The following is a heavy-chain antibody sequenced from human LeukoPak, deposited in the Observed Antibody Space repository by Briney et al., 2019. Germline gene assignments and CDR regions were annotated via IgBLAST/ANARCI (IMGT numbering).Heavy chain of an antibody. Sequence: SETLSLTCTVSGGSITSFYWSWIRQPPGEGREWVGYIYYSVSANYNPSLKSRVTFSVATTKHQSSLNLSSIPAADTAVYYCARTGRAQGPLSLWGQGTMVTVSS. D-gene: IGHD2-15*01. CDR2: IYYSVSA. J-gene: IGHJ3*01. CDR1: GGSITSFY. CDR3: ARTGRAQGPLSL. V-gene: IGHV4-59*01.